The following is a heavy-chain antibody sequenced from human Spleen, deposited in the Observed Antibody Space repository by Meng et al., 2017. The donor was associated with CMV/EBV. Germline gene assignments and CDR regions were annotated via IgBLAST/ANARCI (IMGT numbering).Heavy chain of an antibody. J-gene: IGHJ3*02. Sequence: GGSLRLSCAASGFNFNTYSRNWVRQAPGKGLEWVASISSRSIYIYYADLVKGRFTIARDNAENALYLQMNNLRGEDTAVYYCARDIDGTVTTCYFADGFDIWGQGTMVTVSS. CDR1: GFNFNTYS. CDR3: ARDIDGTVTTCYFADGFDI. D-gene: IGHD2-2*01. CDR2: ISSRSIYI. V-gene: IGHV3-21*01.